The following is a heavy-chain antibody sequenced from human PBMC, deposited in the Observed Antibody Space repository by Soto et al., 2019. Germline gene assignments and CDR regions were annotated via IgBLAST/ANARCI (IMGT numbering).Heavy chain of an antibody. D-gene: IGHD2-8*01. CDR3: ARDSPDCTNGVCYTPGSYYGMDV. V-gene: IGHV1-69*13. J-gene: IGHJ6*02. Sequence: EASVKVSCKASGGTFSSYAISWVRQAPRQGLEWMGGIIPIFGTANYAQKFQGRVTITADESTSTAYMELSSLRSEDTAVYYCARDSPDCTNGVCYTPGSYYGMDVWGQGTTVTVSS. CDR2: IIPIFGTA. CDR1: GGTFSSYA.